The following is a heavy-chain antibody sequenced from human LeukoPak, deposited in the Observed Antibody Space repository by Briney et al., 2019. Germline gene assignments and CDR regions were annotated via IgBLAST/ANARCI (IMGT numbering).Heavy chain of an antibody. CDR2: INSDGSST. V-gene: IGHV3-74*01. CDR1: GFTFSSYW. D-gene: IGHD4-23*01. Sequence: TGGSLRLSCAASGFTFSSYWMHWVRQAPGKGLVRVSRINSDGSSTSYADSVKGRFTISRDNAKNTLYLQMNSLRAEDTAVYYCARGAAVGYWGQGTLVTVSS. CDR3: ARGAAVGY. J-gene: IGHJ4*02.